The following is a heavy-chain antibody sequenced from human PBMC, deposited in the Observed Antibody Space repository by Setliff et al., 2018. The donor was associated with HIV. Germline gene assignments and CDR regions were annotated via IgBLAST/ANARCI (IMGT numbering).Heavy chain of an antibody. V-gene: IGHV1-69*10. CDR3: AREKSIPTTWFGGYYYDY. CDR2: IIPVLGIA. Sequence: SVKVSCKASVDTFRSHAIGWVRQAPGRGLEWMGGIIPVLGIADSAQKFQDRVTITADESTNTAYMELGSLTFEDAAIYYCAREKSIPTTWFGGYYYDYWGQGTLVTVSS. J-gene: IGHJ4*02. CDR1: VDTFRSHA. D-gene: IGHD3-10*01.